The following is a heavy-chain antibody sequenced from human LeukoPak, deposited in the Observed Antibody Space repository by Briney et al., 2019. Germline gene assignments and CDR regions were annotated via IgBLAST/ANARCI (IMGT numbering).Heavy chain of an antibody. J-gene: IGHJ4*02. D-gene: IGHD3-22*01. V-gene: IGHV3-74*01. CDR2: INSDGSST. CDR3: ARDVKGYYDSSGS. Sequence: PGGSLRLSCAASGFTFSSYWMHWVRQAPGKGLVWVSSINSDGSSTSYADSVKGRFTISRDNAKNTLYLQMNSLRAEDTAVYYCARDVKGYYDSSGSWGQGTLVTVSS. CDR1: GFTFSSYW.